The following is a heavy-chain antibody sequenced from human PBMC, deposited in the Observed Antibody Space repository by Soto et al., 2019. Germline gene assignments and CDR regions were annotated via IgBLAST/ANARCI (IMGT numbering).Heavy chain of an antibody. J-gene: IGHJ6*02. CDR3: ARQGRNTKIVILRHYATDF. V-gene: IGHV4-39*01. CDR2: ILSSGDT. Sequence: PSETLSLTCSVSSGSMSSNSYLWGWIRQPPGKGLEWIGAILSSGDTYYSESLKSRVTMSVDTAKNQFSLKLNSVTAADTAVYYCARQGRNTKIVILRHYATDFWGQGTAVTVSS. CDR1: SGSMSSNSYL. D-gene: IGHD3-22*01.